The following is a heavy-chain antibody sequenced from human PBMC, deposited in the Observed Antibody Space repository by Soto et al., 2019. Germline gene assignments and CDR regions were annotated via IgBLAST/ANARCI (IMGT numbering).Heavy chain of an antibody. V-gene: IGHV1-46*01. D-gene: IGHD4-17*01. CDR3: ARVETTVTNWFDP. CDR2: INPSGGST. Sequence: ASVKVSCKASGYTFTSYYMHWVRQAPGQGLEWMGRINPSGGSTSYAQKFQGRVTMTRDTSTSTAYMELRSLRSDDTAVYYCARVETTVTNWFDPWGQGTLVTVSS. CDR1: GYTFTSYY. J-gene: IGHJ5*02.